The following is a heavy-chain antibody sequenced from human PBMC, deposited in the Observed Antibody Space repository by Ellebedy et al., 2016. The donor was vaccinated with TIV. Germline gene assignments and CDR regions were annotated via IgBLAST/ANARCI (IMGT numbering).Heavy chain of an antibody. CDR1: GFTFSSST. CDR2: ITNSGNFI. CDR3: ASFLAITLVRGASNHDY. D-gene: IGHD3-10*01. Sequence: GESLKISCAASGFTFSSSTMNWVRQAPGKGLEWVSSITNSGNFIYYADSVKGRFTITRDNAKNSLYLRINSLRAEDSAIYYCASFLAITLVRGASNHDYWGQGTPVTVSS. J-gene: IGHJ4*02. V-gene: IGHV3-21*01.